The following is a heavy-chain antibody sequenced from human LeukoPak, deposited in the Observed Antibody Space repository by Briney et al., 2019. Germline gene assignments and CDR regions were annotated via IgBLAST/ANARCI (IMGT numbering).Heavy chain of an antibody. Sequence: PGGSLRLSCAASGFTFSSYGMHWVRPAPGKGLERVAVILYDGSNKYYADSVKGRFTISRDNSKNTLYLQMNSLRAEDTAVYYCAKVPRYDSSGYDDYDFDYWGQGTLVTVSS. CDR2: ILYDGSNK. CDR1: GFTFSSYG. J-gene: IGHJ4*02. CDR3: AKVPRYDSSGYDDYDFDY. D-gene: IGHD3-22*01. V-gene: IGHV3-30*18.